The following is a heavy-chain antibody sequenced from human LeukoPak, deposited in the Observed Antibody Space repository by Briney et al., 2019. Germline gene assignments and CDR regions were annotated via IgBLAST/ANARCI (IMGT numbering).Heavy chain of an antibody. V-gene: IGHV4-39*07. Sequence: GSLRLSCAASGFTISNNYMSWVRQPPGKGLEWIGSIYYSGSTYYNPSLKSRVTISVDTSKNQFSLKLSSVTAADTAVYYCARDSTRVLDYWGQGTLVTVSS. CDR3: ARDSTRVLDY. J-gene: IGHJ4*02. CDR2: IYYSGST. CDR1: GFTISNNY.